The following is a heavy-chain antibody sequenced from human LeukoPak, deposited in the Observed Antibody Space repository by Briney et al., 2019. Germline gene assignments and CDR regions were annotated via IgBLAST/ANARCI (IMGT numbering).Heavy chain of an antibody. CDR1: GGTFSSYA. J-gene: IGHJ4*02. D-gene: IGHD1-26*01. Sequence: GASVKVSCKASGGTFSSYAISWVRQAPGQGLEWMGGIIPIFGTANYAQKFQGRVTITADKSTSTAYMELSSLRSEDTAVYYCARGPYSGSYYIDYWGQGTLVTVSS. CDR3: ARGPYSGSYYIDY. V-gene: IGHV1-69*06. CDR2: IIPIFGTA.